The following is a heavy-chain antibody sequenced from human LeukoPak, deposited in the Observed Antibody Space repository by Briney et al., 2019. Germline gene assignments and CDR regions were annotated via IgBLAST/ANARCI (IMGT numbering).Heavy chain of an antibody. CDR3: ARVLVGYGYWYYYYGMDV. J-gene: IGHJ6*02. Sequence: SETLSLTCAVYGGSFSGYYWSWIRQPPGKGLEWIGEINHSGSTNYNPSLKSRVTISVDTSKNQFSLKLSSVTAADTAVYYCARVLVGYGYWYYYYGMDVWGQGTTVTVSS. CDR1: GGSFSGYY. V-gene: IGHV4-34*01. CDR2: INHSGST. D-gene: IGHD5-18*01.